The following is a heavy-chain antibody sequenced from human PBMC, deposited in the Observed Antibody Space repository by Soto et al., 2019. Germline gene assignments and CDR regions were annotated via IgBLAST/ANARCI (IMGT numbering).Heavy chain of an antibody. D-gene: IGHD6-19*01. CDR2: IWYDGSNK. Sequence: QVQLVESGGGVVQPGRSLRLSCAASGFTFSSYGMHWVRQAPGKGLEWVAVIWYDGSNKYYADSVKGQITISRDNSKNTLYLQMNSLRAVYTAVYYCARDISSSGWYVDYWGHRTLVTVSA. V-gene: IGHV3-33*01. J-gene: IGHJ4*01. CDR3: ARDISSSGWYVDY. CDR1: GFTFSSYG.